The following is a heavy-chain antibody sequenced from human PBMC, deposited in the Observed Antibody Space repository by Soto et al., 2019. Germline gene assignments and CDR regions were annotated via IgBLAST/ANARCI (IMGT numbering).Heavy chain of an antibody. J-gene: IGHJ4*02. CDR3: ARVGIAAAGFDY. Sequence: RASVKVSCKASGGTFSSYAISWVRQAPGQGLEWMGGIIPIFGTANYAQKFQGRVTITADESTSTAYMELSSLRSEDTAVYYCARVGIAAAGFDYWGQGTLVTVSS. V-gene: IGHV1-69*13. CDR1: GGTFSSYA. CDR2: IIPIFGTA. D-gene: IGHD6-13*01.